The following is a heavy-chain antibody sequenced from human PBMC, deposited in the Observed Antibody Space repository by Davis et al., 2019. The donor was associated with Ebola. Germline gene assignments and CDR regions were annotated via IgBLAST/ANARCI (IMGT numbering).Heavy chain of an antibody. Sequence: MPSETLSLPCTVSGGSISSYYWSWIRQPPGKGLEWIGYIYYSGSTNYNPSLKSRVTISVDTSKNQFSLKLSSVTAADTAVYYCAREAAMALDYWGQGTLVTVSS. V-gene: IGHV4-59*01. CDR2: IYYSGST. CDR3: AREAAMALDY. J-gene: IGHJ4*02. CDR1: GGSISSYY. D-gene: IGHD5-18*01.